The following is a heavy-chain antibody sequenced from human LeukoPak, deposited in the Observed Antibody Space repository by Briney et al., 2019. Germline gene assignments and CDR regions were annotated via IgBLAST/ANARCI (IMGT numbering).Heavy chain of an antibody. D-gene: IGHD3-22*01. CDR3: ARGYYDSSGYSPAEYFQH. V-gene: IGHV4-30-4*01. CDR2: IYYSGST. J-gene: IGHJ1*01. Sequence: SQTLSLTCTVSGGSISSGDYYWSWIRQPPGKGLEWIGYIYYSGSTYYNPSLKSRVTISVDTSKNQFSLKLSSVTAADTAVYYCARGYYDSSGYSPAEYFQHWGQGTLVTVSS. CDR1: GGSISSGDYY.